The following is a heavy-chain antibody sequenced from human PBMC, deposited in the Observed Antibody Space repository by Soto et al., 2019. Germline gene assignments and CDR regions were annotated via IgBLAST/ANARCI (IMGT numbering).Heavy chain of an antibody. V-gene: IGHV4-4*02. D-gene: IGHD3-10*01. J-gene: IGHJ6*02. CDR2: IYHSGST. CDR1: GGSISSSNW. CDR3: SRCYGSGRPYYYYYGMDV. Sequence: SETLSLTCAVSGGSISSSNWWSWVRQPPGEGLEWIGEIYHSGSTNYNPSLKSRVTISVDKSKNKFSLKLISVTAADTAVYYGSRCYGSGRPYYYYYGMDVWGQGXTVTVYS.